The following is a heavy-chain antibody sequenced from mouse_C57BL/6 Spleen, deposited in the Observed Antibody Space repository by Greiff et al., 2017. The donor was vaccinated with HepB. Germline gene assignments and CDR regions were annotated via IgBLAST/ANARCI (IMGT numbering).Heavy chain of an antibody. Sequence: VQLQQSGAELVMPGASVKLSCKASGYTFTSYWMHWVKQRPGQGLEWIGEIDPSDSYTNYNQKFKGKSTLTVDKSSSTAYMQLSSLTSEDSAVYYCARGVVYYYAMDYWGQGTSVTVSS. CDR1: GYTFTSYW. CDR2: IDPSDSYT. J-gene: IGHJ4*01. CDR3: ARGVVYYYAMDY. D-gene: IGHD1-1*01. V-gene: IGHV1-69*01.